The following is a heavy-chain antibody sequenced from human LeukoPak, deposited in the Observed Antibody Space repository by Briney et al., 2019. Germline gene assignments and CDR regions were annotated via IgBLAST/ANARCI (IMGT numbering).Heavy chain of an antibody. Sequence: SETLSLTCSVSGGPINFYWSWIRQSPGKGLEWIGCIYPNGSTSYNSPLKSRVTLSLDTSKKQVSLMLKSVTAADTAVYYCARDVRRAVRFNNFYPYFVKDVWGKGATVIVST. CDR1: GGPINFY. J-gene: IGHJ6*04. V-gene: IGHV4-59*01. CDR2: IYPNGST. CDR3: ARDVRRAVRFNNFYPYFVKDV. D-gene: IGHD3-3*01.